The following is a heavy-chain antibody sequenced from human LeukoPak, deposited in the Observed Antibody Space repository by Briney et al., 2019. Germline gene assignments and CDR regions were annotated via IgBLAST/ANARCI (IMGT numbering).Heavy chain of an antibody. CDR1: GFTFGDYA. Sequence: GGSLRLSCTASGFTFGDYAMSWFRQAPGKGLEWVGFIRSKAYGGTTEYAASVKGRFTISRDDSKSIAYLQMNSLKTEDTAVYYCTREDDYYDSSGVDYWGQGTLVTVSS. CDR3: TREDDYYDSSGVDY. J-gene: IGHJ4*02. D-gene: IGHD3-22*01. V-gene: IGHV3-49*03. CDR2: IRSKAYGGTT.